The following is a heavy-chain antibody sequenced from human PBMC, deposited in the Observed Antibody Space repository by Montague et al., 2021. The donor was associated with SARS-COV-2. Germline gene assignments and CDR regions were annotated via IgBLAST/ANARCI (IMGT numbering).Heavy chain of an antibody. CDR2: VSESGSI. CDR1: GGSFSGHS. CDR3: ARGRTGAEPATALGLGFFYSYFMDV. J-gene: IGHJ6*03. Sequence: SETLSLTCAVYGGSFSGHSWGWVRQPPGKGLEWIGEVSESGSINYNPSLKNRVTISVATSTNQYSLKLSSLTAADTAVYFCARGRTGAEPATALGLGFFYSYFMDVWGKGTTVFVSS. V-gene: IGHV4-34*01. D-gene: IGHD1-26*01.